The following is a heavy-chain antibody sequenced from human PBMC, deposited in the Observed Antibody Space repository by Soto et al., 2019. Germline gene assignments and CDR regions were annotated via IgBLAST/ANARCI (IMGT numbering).Heavy chain of an antibody. J-gene: IGHJ6*02. CDR2: ISNDGNKK. CDR1: GFTFRSYG. V-gene: IGHV3-30*18. D-gene: IGHD2-21*02. Sequence: QVQLVESGGGVVQPGRSLRLSCATSGFTFRSYGMHWVRQAPGKGLEWLAVISNDGNKKFFADSMKGRLTLSRDNARNKAELQINSLRADETAVDFFCKEAPDGSGGDCPLYYYYGMDVWGQGTTVAVSS. CDR3: CKEAPDGSGGDCPLYYYYGMDV.